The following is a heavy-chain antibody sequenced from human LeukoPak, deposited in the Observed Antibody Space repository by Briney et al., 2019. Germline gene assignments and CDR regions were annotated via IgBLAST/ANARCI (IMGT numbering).Heavy chain of an antibody. CDR1: GYTFTGYY. V-gene: IGHV1-2*06. CDR2: INPSTGGT. D-gene: IGHD1-26*01. Sequence: ASLKVSCKPSGYTFTGYYLHWVLQAPGQGLEWMGRINPSTGGTNYAQNFQGRVTMTRDASISTAYMELSRLTSDDTAVYYCARDNDLRPIVGATTFPNEFDYWGQGTLVTVSS. CDR3: ARDNDLRPIVGATTFPNEFDY. J-gene: IGHJ4*02.